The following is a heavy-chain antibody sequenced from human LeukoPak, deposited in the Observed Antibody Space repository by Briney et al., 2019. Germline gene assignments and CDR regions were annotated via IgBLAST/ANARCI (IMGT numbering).Heavy chain of an antibody. J-gene: IGHJ4*02. CDR3: AKDRRTEGAAAKYDY. D-gene: IGHD6-13*01. CDR2: ISGSGGST. V-gene: IGHV3-23*01. CDR1: GFTFSSYA. Sequence: GGFLRLSCAASGFTFSSYAMSWVRQAAGKGLEWVSAISGSGGSTYYADSVKGRFTISRDNSKNTLYLQMNSLRAEDTAVYYCAKDRRTEGAAAKYDYWGQGTLVTVSS.